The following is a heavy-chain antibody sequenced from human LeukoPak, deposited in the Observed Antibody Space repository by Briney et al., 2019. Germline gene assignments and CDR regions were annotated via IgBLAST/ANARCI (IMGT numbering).Heavy chain of an antibody. CDR1: GGSISSYY. Sequence: ASETLSLTCTVSGGSISSYYWSWIRQPAGKGLEWIGRIYTSGSTNYNPSLKSRVTMSVDTSKNQFSLKLSSVTAADTAVYYCARSRYYYDSSGYYYKGIYYFDYWGQGTLVTVSS. CDR3: ARSRYYYDSSGYYYKGIYYFDY. J-gene: IGHJ4*02. V-gene: IGHV4-4*07. CDR2: IYTSGST. D-gene: IGHD3-22*01.